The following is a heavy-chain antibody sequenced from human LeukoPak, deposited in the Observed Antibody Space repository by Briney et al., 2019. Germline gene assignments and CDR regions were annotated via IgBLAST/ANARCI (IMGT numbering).Heavy chain of an antibody. V-gene: IGHV3-30*02. J-gene: IGHJ3*02. D-gene: IGHD1-26*01. Sequence: GGSLRLSCAASGFTFSTYAMHWVRQAPGKGLEWMALIRSDGGNKYYTDSVKGRFTMSRDNPKNTLYLQMNGLRVEDTAVYYCAKGLHSGSYLDALDIWGQGTMVTVFS. CDR1: GFTFSTYA. CDR2: IRSDGGNK. CDR3: AKGLHSGSYLDALDI.